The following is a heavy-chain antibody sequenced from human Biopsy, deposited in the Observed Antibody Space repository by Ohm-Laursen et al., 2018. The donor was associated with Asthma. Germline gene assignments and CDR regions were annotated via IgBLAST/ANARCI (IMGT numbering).Heavy chain of an antibody. J-gene: IGHJ6*02. CDR1: EFTFSSYA. D-gene: IGHD4-11*01. Sequence: SLRLSCAASEFTFSSYAFNWVRQAPGKGLEWVSYITGSGSTIYYADSVKGRFTLSRDNAKNSLYLQMNSLRDEDTAVYYCALKYRNSVFPEYGMDVWGQGTTVTVSS. CDR2: ITGSGSTI. CDR3: ALKYRNSVFPEYGMDV. V-gene: IGHV3-48*02.